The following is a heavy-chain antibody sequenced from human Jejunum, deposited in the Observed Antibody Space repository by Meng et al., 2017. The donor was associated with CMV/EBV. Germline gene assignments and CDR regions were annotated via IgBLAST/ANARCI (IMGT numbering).Heavy chain of an antibody. Sequence: SGFTVSSYAMSWVRRAPGKGLEWVSAVSGSGGVTYYADSVKGRFTISRDNSKNTVYLQMNRLRAEDTALYYCAKDYDILTGYYIKYWGQGTRVTVSS. CDR2: VSGSGGVT. D-gene: IGHD3-9*01. V-gene: IGHV3-23*01. CDR3: AKDYDILTGYYIKY. J-gene: IGHJ4*02. CDR1: GFTVSSYA.